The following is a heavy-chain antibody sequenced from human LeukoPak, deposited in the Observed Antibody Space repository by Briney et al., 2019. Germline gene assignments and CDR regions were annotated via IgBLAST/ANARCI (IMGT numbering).Heavy chain of an antibody. D-gene: IGHD6-13*01. J-gene: IGHJ3*02. CDR2: IYSDDNT. Sequence: GGSLRLSCTAFEFSVRSNYITWLRQAPGKGLEWVSVIYSDDNTYNTDSVKGRFTISRQTSKNTVFLQMNSLPADDTAVYYCAREKLTAAGNAFDIWGQGTMVIVSS. CDR1: EFSVRSNY. CDR3: AREKLTAAGNAFDI. V-gene: IGHV3-53*04.